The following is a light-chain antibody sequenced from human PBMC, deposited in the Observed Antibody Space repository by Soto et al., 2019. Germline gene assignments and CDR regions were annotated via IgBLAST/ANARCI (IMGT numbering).Light chain of an antibody. CDR3: SSYTNINTRACV. CDR1: TVDIGSYNR. J-gene: IGLJ1*01. CDR2: EVT. Sequence: QSVLTHPAFVPRSPGQSITISFTGTTVDIGSYNRVSWYQPHPGKAPKLIIYEVTDRPSGVSNRFSGSKSGNTASLTISGLQAEDEAEYYCSSYTNINTRACVFGTGTKV. V-gene: IGLV2-14*01.